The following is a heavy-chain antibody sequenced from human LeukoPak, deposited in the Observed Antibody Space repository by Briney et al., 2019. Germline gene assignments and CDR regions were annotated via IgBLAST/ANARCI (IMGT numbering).Heavy chain of an antibody. CDR1: GGSISSYY. CDR3: ARPLNDREHKWNAFDI. V-gene: IGHV4-4*07. D-gene: IGHD1-1*01. J-gene: IGHJ3*02. CDR2: IYTSGST. Sequence: PSETLSLTCTVSGGSISSYYWSWIRQPAGKGLEWIGRIYTSGSTNYNPSLKSRVTMSVDTSKNQSSLKLSSVTAADTAVYYCARPLNDREHKWNAFDIWGQGTMVTVSS.